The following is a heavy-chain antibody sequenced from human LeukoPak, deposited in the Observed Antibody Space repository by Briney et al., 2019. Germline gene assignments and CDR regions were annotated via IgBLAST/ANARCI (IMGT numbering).Heavy chain of an antibody. CDR1: GFTFSSYA. J-gene: IGHJ6*02. CDR2: ISGSGGST. CDR3: AKEQVWFGELLSV. V-gene: IGHV3-23*01. D-gene: IGHD3-10*01. Sequence: PGGSLRLSCAAPGFTFSSYAMSWVRQAPGKGLEWVSAISGSGGSTYYADPVKGRFTISRDNSKNTLYLQMNSLRAEDTAVYYCAKEQVWFGELLSVWGQGTTVTVSS.